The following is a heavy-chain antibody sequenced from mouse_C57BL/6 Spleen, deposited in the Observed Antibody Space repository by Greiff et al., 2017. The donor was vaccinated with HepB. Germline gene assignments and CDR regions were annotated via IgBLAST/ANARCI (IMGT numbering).Heavy chain of an antibody. D-gene: IGHD1-1*01. J-gene: IGHJ3*01. Sequence: EVQLQQSGPELVKPGASVKISCKASGYTFTDYYMNWVKQSHGKSLEWIGDINPNNGGTSYNQKFKGKATLTVDKSSSTAYMELRSLTSEDSAVYYCARYYGSSSAWFAYWGQGTLVTVSA. CDR2: INPNNGGT. CDR1: GYTFTDYY. CDR3: ARYYGSSSAWFAY. V-gene: IGHV1-26*01.